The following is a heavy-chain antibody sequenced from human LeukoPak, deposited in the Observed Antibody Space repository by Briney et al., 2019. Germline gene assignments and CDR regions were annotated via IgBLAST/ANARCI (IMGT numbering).Heavy chain of an antibody. CDR1: GGSISSYY. V-gene: IGHV4-59*08. Sequence: SETLSLTCTVSGGSISSYYWSWIRQPPGKGLEWIGYIYYSGSTYYNPSLKSRVTISVDTSKNQFSLKLSSVTAADTAVYYCARGGPIVVVPAAIRFDPWGQGTLVTVSS. D-gene: IGHD2-2*01. CDR2: IYYSGST. CDR3: ARGGPIVVVPAAIRFDP. J-gene: IGHJ5*02.